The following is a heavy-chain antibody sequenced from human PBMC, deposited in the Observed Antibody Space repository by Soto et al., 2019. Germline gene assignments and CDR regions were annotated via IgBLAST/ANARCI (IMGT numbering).Heavy chain of an antibody. J-gene: IGHJ3*02. CDR3: AKTTTLDRAFDI. V-gene: IGHV3-30-3*02. Sequence: GGSLRLSCAASGFTFSSYAMHWVRQAPGKGLEWVAVISCGGSNKYYADSVKGRFTISRDNSKNTLYLQMNSLRAEDTAVYYCAKTTTLDRAFDIWGQGTMVTVSS. D-gene: IGHD4-17*01. CDR2: ISCGGSNK. CDR1: GFTFSSYA.